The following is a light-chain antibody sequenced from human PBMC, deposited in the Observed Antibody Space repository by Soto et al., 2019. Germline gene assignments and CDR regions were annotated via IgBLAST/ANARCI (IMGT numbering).Light chain of an antibody. CDR3: QPYNNWPPLT. J-gene: IGKJ4*01. CDR2: GAS. V-gene: IGKV3D-15*01. CDR1: QSVSSN. Sequence: EIVITQTPATLSVSPGERATLSCRASQSVSSNLAWYQQKPGQAPRILIYGASTRATGIPARFSGSGSGTEFTLTISSLQSEDFAVYYCQPYNNWPPLTFGGGTKVEIK.